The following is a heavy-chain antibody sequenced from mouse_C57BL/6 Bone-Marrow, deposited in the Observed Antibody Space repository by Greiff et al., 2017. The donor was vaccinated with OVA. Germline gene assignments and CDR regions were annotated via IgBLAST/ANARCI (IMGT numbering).Heavy chain of an antibody. Sequence: VQGVESGAELMKPGASVKLSCKATGYTFTGYWIEWVKQRPGHGLEWIGEILPGSGSTNYNEKFKGKATFTADTSSNTAYMQLSSLTPEDSAIYDCARIYYDGSSYVWFAYWGQGTLVTVSA. V-gene: IGHV1-9*01. CDR1: GYTFTGYW. D-gene: IGHD1-1*01. CDR3: ARIYYDGSSYVWFAY. J-gene: IGHJ3*01. CDR2: ILPGSGST.